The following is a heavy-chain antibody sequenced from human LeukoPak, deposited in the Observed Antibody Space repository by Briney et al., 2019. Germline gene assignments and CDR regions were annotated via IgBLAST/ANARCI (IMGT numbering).Heavy chain of an antibody. CDR1: GGSISSSSYY. Sequence: SETLSLTCTVSGGSISSSSYYWGWIRQPPGKGLEWIGYIFYSGSTNYNPSLKSRVTISVDTSNNQFSLKLSSVTAADTAVYYCARVRYDSSLWGQGTLVTVSS. V-gene: IGHV4-61*05. D-gene: IGHD3-22*01. J-gene: IGHJ4*02. CDR3: ARVRYDSSL. CDR2: IFYSGST.